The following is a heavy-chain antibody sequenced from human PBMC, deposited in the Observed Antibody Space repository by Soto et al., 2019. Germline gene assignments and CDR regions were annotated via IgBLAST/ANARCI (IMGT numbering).Heavy chain of an antibody. D-gene: IGHD1-26*01. Sequence: GESLKISCKGSGYSFTSYWIGWVRQMPGKGLEWMGIIYPGDSDTRYSPSFQGQITISADKSINTAYLQWRSLKASDTAMYYCARPKYRGSPSNFDYWGQGTLVTVSS. J-gene: IGHJ4*02. CDR1: GYSFTSYW. CDR2: IYPGDSDT. V-gene: IGHV5-51*01. CDR3: ARPKYRGSPSNFDY.